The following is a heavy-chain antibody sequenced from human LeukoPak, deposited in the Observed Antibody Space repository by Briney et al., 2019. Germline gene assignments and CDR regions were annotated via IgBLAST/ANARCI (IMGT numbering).Heavy chain of an antibody. D-gene: IGHD6-13*01. Sequence: SVKVSCKASGGTFSGYAISWVRQAPGQGLEWMGGIIPIFGTANYAQKFQGRVTITADESTSTAYMELSSLRSEDTAVYYCARDRGWQLARYFQHWGQGTLVTVSS. CDR2: IIPIFGTA. J-gene: IGHJ1*01. CDR3: ARDRGWQLARYFQH. V-gene: IGHV1-69*01. CDR1: GGTFSGYA.